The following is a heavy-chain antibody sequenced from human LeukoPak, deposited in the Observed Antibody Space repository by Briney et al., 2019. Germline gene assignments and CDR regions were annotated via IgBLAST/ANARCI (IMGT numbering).Heavy chain of an antibody. J-gene: IGHJ4*02. CDR1: GGSISSYY. D-gene: IGHD5-24*01. CDR2: IYYSGST. Sequence: SETLSLTCSLSGGSISSYYWSWIRQPPGKGLEWIGYIYYSGSTNYNTSLKSRVTISVDTSKNQFSLRLSAVTAADTAVYYCARGGEMATIPDYWGQGTLVTV. V-gene: IGHV4-59*01. CDR3: ARGGEMATIPDY.